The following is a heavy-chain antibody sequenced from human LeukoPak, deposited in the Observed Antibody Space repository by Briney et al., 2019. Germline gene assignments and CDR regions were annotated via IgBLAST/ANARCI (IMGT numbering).Heavy chain of an antibody. CDR3: AKKTPGTHPFDY. V-gene: IGHV3-23*01. J-gene: IGHJ4*02. CDR1: GFTFSSSA. CDR2: CGTDGDT. D-gene: IGHD6-13*01. Sequence: GGSLRLSCAASGFTFSSSAVNWVRQAPGKGLEWVSACGTDGDTYYADSVMGRFTISRDNSKNTLYLQMTSLRADDTPVYYCAKKTPGTHPFDYWGQGTLVTVSP.